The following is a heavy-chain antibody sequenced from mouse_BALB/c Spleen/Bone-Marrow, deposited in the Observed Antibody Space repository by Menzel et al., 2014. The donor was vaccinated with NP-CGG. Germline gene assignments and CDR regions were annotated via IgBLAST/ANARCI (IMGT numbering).Heavy chain of an antibody. V-gene: IGHV7-3*02. J-gene: IGHJ3*01. CDR2: IRNKANGYTT. CDR3: ARGWITTGFAY. CDR1: GFTFTDYY. Sequence: EVQLVESGGGLVQPGGSLRLSCATSGFTFTDYYMSWVRQPPGKALEWLVFIRNKANGYTTEYSASVKGRFTISRDNSQSILYLQMNTLRAEDSATYYCARGWITTGFAYWGQGTLVTVSA. D-gene: IGHD1-1*01.